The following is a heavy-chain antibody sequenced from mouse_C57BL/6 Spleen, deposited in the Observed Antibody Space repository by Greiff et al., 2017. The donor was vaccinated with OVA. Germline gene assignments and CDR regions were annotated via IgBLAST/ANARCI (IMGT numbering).Heavy chain of an antibody. Sequence: EVQVVESGTVLARPGASVKMSCKTSGYTFTSYWMHWVKQRPGQGLEWIGAIYPGNSDTSYNQKFKGKAKLTAVTSASTAYMELSSLTNEDSAVYYCTNWDVYWGQGTLVTVSA. J-gene: IGHJ3*01. CDR3: TNWDVY. D-gene: IGHD4-1*01. CDR2: IYPGNSDT. CDR1: GYTFTSYW. V-gene: IGHV1-5*01.